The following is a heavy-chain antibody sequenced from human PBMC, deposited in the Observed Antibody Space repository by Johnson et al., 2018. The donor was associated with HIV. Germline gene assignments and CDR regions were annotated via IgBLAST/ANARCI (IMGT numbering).Heavy chain of an antibody. V-gene: IGHV3-11*04. J-gene: IGHJ3*02. CDR3: ARRTVTALFDI. D-gene: IGHD4-17*01. CDR1: GFNLSDYY. CDR2: ISSSGDII. Sequence: QMLLVESGGGVVQPGRSLRLSCAASGFNLSDYYMTWIRQAPGKGLEWLSFISSSGDIIRYADSVKGRFTISRDNAKNSLILQMNSLRDEDTAVYYCARRTVTALFDIWGQGTMVTVSS.